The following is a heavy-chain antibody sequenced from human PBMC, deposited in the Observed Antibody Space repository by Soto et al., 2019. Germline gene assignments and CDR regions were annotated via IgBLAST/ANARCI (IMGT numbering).Heavy chain of an antibody. CDR3: ARDAQTDLNCSGWCYMTFDY. D-gene: IGHD6-19*01. CDR1: GYTFTSYG. CDR2: ISAYNGNT. J-gene: IGHJ4*02. Sequence: QVQLVQSGAEVKKPGASVKVSCKASGYTFTSYGISWVRQAPGQGLEWMGWISAYNGNTNYAQKLQGRVTMTTDTSTSTAYMELRSLRSDDTAVYYCARDAQTDLNCSGWCYMTFDYWGQGTLVTVSS. V-gene: IGHV1-18*04.